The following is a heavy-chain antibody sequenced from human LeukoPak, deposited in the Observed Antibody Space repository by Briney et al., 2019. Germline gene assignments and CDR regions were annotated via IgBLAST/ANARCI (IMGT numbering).Heavy chain of an antibody. CDR1: GYTFTSYA. J-gene: IGHJ4*02. Sequence: SVKVSCKASGYTFTSYAISWVRQAPGQGLEWMGGIIPIFGTANYAQKFQGRVTITADESTSTAYMELSSLRSEDTAVYYCASGYYYDSSGYYQKVWGQGTLVTVSS. D-gene: IGHD3-22*01. CDR3: ASGYYYDSSGYYQKV. V-gene: IGHV1-69*13. CDR2: IIPIFGTA.